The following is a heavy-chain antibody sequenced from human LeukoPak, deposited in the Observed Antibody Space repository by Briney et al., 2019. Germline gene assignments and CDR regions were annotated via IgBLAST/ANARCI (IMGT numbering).Heavy chain of an antibody. J-gene: IGHJ6*03. Sequence: SQTLSLTCTVSGGSISSGGYYWSWIRQHPGKGLEWIGYIYYSGSTYYNPSLKSLVTISVDTAKNQFSLKLSSVTAADTAVYYCARVEESYCSSTSCYRGEDYYYYMDVWGKGTTVTVSS. D-gene: IGHD2-2*02. CDR2: IYYSGST. CDR3: ARVEESYCSSTSCYRGEDYYYYMDV. CDR1: GGSISSGGYY. V-gene: IGHV4-31*01.